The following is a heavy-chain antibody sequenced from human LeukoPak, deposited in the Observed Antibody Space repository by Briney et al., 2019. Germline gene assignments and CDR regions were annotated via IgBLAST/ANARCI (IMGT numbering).Heavy chain of an antibody. V-gene: IGHV4-4*07. Sequence: SETLSLTCTASGASISTYYWCWIRQPAGEGLEWIGHIYTSGSTDYNPSLKSRVTISVDKSKNQLSLKLSSVTAADTAVYYCAREVVPGVISTVRSDPWGQGTLVTVSS. CDR1: GASISTYY. CDR3: AREVVPGVISTVRSDP. CDR2: IYTSGST. D-gene: IGHD2-2*01. J-gene: IGHJ5*02.